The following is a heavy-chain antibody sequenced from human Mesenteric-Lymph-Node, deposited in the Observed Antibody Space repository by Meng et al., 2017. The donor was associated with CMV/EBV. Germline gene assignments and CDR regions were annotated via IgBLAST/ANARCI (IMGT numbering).Heavy chain of an antibody. J-gene: IGHJ4*02. V-gene: IGHV3-30*04. CDR3: AKGGVETTMNRFDY. CDR2: ISKDGSSK. Sequence: ASGFTLRSYALHWVRQTPGKGLEWVAFISKDGSSKYYADSVKGRFTVSRDNSENTLFLQMSGLRPEDTAIYYCAKGGVETTMNRFDYWGQGTLVTVSS. CDR1: GFTLRSYA. D-gene: IGHD2-21*02.